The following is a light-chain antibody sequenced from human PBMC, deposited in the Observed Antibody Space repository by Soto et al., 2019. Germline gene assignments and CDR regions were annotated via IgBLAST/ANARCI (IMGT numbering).Light chain of an antibody. CDR1: QSVTSNY. CDR3: QQYGGSPMYT. CDR2: GAS. J-gene: IGKJ2*01. V-gene: IGKV3-20*01. Sequence: EIVLTQSPGTLSLSPGERATLSCRASQSVTSNYLAWYQQKPGQAPRLLIYGASSRTTGIPDRFSGSGSGTDFTLTICRLEPEDFAVYFCQQYGGSPMYTFGQGTKVEIK.